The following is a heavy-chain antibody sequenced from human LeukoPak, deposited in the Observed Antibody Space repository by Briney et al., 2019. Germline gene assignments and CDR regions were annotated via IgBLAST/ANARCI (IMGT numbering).Heavy chain of an antibody. Sequence: GGSLRLSCAGSELTFSFYAMTWVRQAPGKGLEWVSGISGSGGSTHYADSVKGRFTISRDNSKSTLYLQMNSLRAEDTAVYYCAKDRRGYSGYGYDYYGMDVWGQGTTVTVSS. CDR3: AKDRRGYSGYGYDYYGMDV. D-gene: IGHD5-12*01. V-gene: IGHV3-23*01. CDR1: ELTFSFYA. J-gene: IGHJ6*02. CDR2: ISGSGGST.